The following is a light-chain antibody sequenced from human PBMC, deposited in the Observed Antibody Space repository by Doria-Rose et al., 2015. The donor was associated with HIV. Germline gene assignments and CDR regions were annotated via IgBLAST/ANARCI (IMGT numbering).Light chain of an antibody. V-gene: IGKV3-20*01. Sequence: DIVRTQPPGTLSLTPGERATLSCRASQSFSSDYLAWYQQQPGQAPSLLIHDGSTRATGIPDRFSASRSGTDLTLAINRLEPEDFALYYCHQDGTSWTFGQGTKVEI. J-gene: IGKJ1*01. CDR1: QSFSSDY. CDR3: HQDGTSWT. CDR2: DGS.